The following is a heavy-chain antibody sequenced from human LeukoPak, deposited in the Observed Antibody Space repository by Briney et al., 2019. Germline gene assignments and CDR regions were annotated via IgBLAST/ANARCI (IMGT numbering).Heavy chain of an antibody. CDR3: AREDYCSGGICYPMKFDY. CDR1: GGSISNYY. V-gene: IGHV4-59*01. D-gene: IGHD2-15*01. J-gene: IGHJ4*02. Sequence: PSETLSLTCTVSGGSISNYYRSWIRQPPGKGLEWIGFVYYDGTTNYSPSLKSRVTISVDTSKNQFSLNVSSVTAADTAVYYCAREDYCSGGICYPMKFDYWGQGTLATVSS. CDR2: VYYDGTT.